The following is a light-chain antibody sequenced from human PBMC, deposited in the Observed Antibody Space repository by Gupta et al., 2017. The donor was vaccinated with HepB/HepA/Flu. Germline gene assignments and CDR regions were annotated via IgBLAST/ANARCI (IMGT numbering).Light chain of an antibody. CDR3: MQAIHWPWT. Sequence: DVVMTQPPVSLPVTLGQPASISCRSSQSLVRQDRNTFLNWFQQRPGQSPRRLIYGVSNRDSGVPERFSGSGSGTDFTLRISRVDAEDVGVYYCMQAIHWPWTFGQGTKVEI. J-gene: IGKJ1*01. CDR2: GVS. CDR1: QSLVRQDRNTF. V-gene: IGKV2-30*02.